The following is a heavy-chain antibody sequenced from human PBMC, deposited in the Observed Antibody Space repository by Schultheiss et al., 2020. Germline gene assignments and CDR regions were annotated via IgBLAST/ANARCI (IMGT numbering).Heavy chain of an antibody. V-gene: IGHV4-34*01. Sequence: SETLSLTCPVYGGSFSGYHWSWIRQPPGKGLEWIGEINHRGSTKYNPSLKSRVTISVDTSKNQFSLKLSSVTAADTAVYYCARAGATGDQVNFDYWGQGTLVTVSS. CDR2: INHRGST. J-gene: IGHJ4*02. CDR1: GGSFSGYH. CDR3: ARAGATGDQVNFDY. D-gene: IGHD7-27*01.